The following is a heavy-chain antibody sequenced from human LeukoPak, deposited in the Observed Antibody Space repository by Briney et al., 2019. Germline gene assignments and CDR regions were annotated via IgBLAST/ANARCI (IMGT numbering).Heavy chain of an antibody. J-gene: IGHJ4*02. D-gene: IGHD1/OR15-1a*01. CDR1: GFTFSSYW. V-gene: IGHV3-30*18. Sequence: GGSLRLSCAASGFTFSSYWMSWVRQAPGKGLEWVAVISYDGSNKYYADSVKGRFTISRDNSKNTLYLQMNSLRAEDTAVYYCAKHTGTVNYWGQGTLVTVSS. CDR3: AKHTGTVNY. CDR2: ISYDGSNK.